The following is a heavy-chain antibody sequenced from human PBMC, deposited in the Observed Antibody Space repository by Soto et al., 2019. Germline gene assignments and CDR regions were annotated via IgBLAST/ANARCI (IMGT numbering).Heavy chain of an antibody. V-gene: IGHV2-5*01. CDR1: GFSLSTSGVG. CDR3: AHRNLMAAAGIKPLDY. CDR2: IYWNDDK. Sequence: QITLKESGPTLVKPTQTLTLTCTFSGFSLSTSGVGVGWIRQPPGKALEWLALIYWNDDKRYSPSLKRRLTITKDTSKNQVVLTMTNMDPVDTATYYCAHRNLMAAAGIKPLDYWGQGTLVTVSS. J-gene: IGHJ4*02. D-gene: IGHD6-13*01.